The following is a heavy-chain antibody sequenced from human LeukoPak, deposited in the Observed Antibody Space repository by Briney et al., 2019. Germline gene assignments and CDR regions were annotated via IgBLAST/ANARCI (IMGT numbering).Heavy chain of an antibody. D-gene: IGHD3-22*01. Sequence: PGRSLRLSCAASGFTFSSYAMHWVRQARGKGLEWVAVISYDGSNKYYADSVKGRFTISRDNSKNTLYLQMNSLRAEDTAVYYCAGGSSGYLFDYWGQGTLVTVSS. CDR2: ISYDGSNK. CDR1: GFTFSSYA. V-gene: IGHV3-30*04. J-gene: IGHJ4*02. CDR3: AGGSSGYLFDY.